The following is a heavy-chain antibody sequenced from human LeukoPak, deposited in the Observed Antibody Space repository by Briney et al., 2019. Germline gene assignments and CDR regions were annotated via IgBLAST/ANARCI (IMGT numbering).Heavy chain of an antibody. CDR1: GFTFSSYA. J-gene: IGHJ6*03. Sequence: GGSLRLSCAASGFTFSSYAMSWVRQAPGKGLEWVSVIYSGGSTYYADSVKGRFTISRDNSKNTLYLQMNSLRAEDTAVYYCARDHLAVAGYYYMDVWGKGTTVTISS. CDR3: ARDHLAVAGYYYMDV. V-gene: IGHV3-53*01. CDR2: IYSGGST. D-gene: IGHD6-19*01.